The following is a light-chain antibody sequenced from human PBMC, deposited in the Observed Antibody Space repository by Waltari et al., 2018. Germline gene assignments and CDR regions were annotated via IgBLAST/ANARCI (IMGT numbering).Light chain of an antibody. V-gene: IGLV8-61*01. CDR2: KTN. Sequence: QTVVTQEPSFSVSPGGTVTLTCGLSSGAVSADYSPSWSHQTPGQAPRTLFYKTNTRSSGVPDRFSGSILGNKAALTITGAQADDESICYCVLYMGGGVWVFGGGTRLTVL. CDR1: SGAVSADYS. J-gene: IGLJ3*02. CDR3: VLYMGGGVWV.